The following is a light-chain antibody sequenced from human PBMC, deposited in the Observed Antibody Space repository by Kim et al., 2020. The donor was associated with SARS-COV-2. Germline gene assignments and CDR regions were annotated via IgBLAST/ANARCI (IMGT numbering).Light chain of an antibody. CDR1: KLGDKY. CDR2: QDI. CDR3: QAWDSSTVA. Sequence: SYELTQPPSVSVSPGQTASITCSGDKLGDKYACWYQQKPGQSPVLVIYQDIKRPSGIPERFSGSNSGNTSTLTISGTQAMAEADYYCQAWDSSTVAFGGG. J-gene: IGLJ2*01. V-gene: IGLV3-1*01.